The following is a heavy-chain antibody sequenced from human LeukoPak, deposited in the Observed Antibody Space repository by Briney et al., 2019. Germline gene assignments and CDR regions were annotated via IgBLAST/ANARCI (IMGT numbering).Heavy chain of an antibody. CDR1: GGSFSGYY. CDR2: INHSGST. Sequence: PSETLSLTCAVYGGSFSGYYWSWIRQPPGKGLEWIGEINHSGSTNYNPSLKSRVTISVDTSKNQFSLKLSSVTAADTAVYYCARLPQRTYSALPYWGQGTLVTVSS. CDR3: ARLPQRTYSALPY. J-gene: IGHJ4*02. D-gene: IGHD4-4*01. V-gene: IGHV4-34*01.